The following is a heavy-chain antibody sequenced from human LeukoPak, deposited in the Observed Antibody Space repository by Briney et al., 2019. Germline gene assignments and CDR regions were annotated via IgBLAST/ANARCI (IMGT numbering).Heavy chain of an antibody. V-gene: IGHV1-69*05. Sequence: ASVKVSCKASGGTFSSYAISWVRQAPGQGLEWMGGIIPIFGTANYAQKFQGRVTITRDTSASTAYMELSSLRSEDTAVYYCAREGQLWFRNANFDYWGQGTLVTVSS. CDR3: AREGQLWFRNANFDY. D-gene: IGHD5-18*01. CDR2: IIPIFGTA. J-gene: IGHJ4*02. CDR1: GGTFSSYA.